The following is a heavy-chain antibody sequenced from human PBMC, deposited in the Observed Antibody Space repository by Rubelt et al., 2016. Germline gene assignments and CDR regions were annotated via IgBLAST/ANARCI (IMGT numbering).Heavy chain of an antibody. CDR3: ARTTGPIDC. CDR1: GGSISSYY. V-gene: IGHV4-59*12. J-gene: IGHJ4*02. CDR2: IYYSGST. D-gene: IGHD1-1*01. Sequence: GGSISSYYWSWIRQPPGKGLEWIGYIYYSGSTYYNSSLKSRVTISLDTSKNQFSLHLNSVTPEDTAVYYCARTTGPIDCWGQGTLVTVSS.